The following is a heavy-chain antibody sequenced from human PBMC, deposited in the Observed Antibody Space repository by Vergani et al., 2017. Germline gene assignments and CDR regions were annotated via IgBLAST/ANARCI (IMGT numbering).Heavy chain of an antibody. CDR1: GGTFSSYT. CDR3: ADVDTAMVTDY. V-gene: IGHV1-69*02. D-gene: IGHD5-18*01. Sequence: QVQLVQSGAEVKKPGSSVKVSCKASGGTFSSYTISWVRQAPGQGLEWMGRIIPILGIANYAQKFQGRVTITADKSTSTAYMELSSPRSEDTAVYYCADVDTAMVTDYWGQGTLVTVSS. CDR2: IIPILGIA. J-gene: IGHJ4*02.